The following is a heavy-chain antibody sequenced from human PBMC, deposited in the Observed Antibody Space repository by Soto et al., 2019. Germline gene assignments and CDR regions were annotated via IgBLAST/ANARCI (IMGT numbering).Heavy chain of an antibody. D-gene: IGHD4-17*01. Sequence: PSETLSLTCLVSGFPISSPYSWGWIRQPPGKGLEWIGSISHTGTTSYSPSLTSRVSISVATSKNQVSLKLTSVTAADTAVYFCARVTMVIRDSDHFGVDVWGHGTTVTVSS. CDR3: ARVTMVIRDSDHFGVDV. CDR1: GFPISSPYS. CDR2: ISHTGTT. V-gene: IGHV4-38-2*02. J-gene: IGHJ6*02.